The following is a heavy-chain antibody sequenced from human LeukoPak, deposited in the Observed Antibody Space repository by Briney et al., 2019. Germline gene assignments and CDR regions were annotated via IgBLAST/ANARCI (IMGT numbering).Heavy chain of an antibody. CDR3: AKENQEDYDFWSGVMFDY. Sequence: GGSLRLSCAASGFTFSSYAMSWVRQAPGKGLEWVSAISGSGGSTYYADSVKGRFTISRDNSKNTLYLQMNSLGAEDTAVYYCAKENQEDYDFWSGVMFDYWGQGTLVTVSS. D-gene: IGHD3-3*01. CDR1: GFTFSSYA. J-gene: IGHJ4*02. V-gene: IGHV3-23*01. CDR2: ISGSGGST.